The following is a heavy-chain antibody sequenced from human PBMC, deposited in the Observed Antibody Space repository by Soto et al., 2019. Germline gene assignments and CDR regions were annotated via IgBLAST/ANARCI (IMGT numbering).Heavy chain of an antibody. Sequence: TLSLTCTVSGGSISSGGYYWSWIRQHPGKGLEWIGYIYYSGSTYYNPSLKSRVTISVDTSKNQFSLKLSSVTAADTAVYYCARVSSGSTKGRVSHFDYWGQGTLVTVSS. D-gene: IGHD2-2*01. CDR1: GGSISSGGYY. J-gene: IGHJ4*02. CDR3: ARVSSGSTKGRVSHFDY. CDR2: IYYSGST. V-gene: IGHV4-31*03.